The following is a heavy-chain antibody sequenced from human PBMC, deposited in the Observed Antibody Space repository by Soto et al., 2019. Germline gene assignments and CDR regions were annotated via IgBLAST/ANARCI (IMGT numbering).Heavy chain of an antibody. CDR3: ARSRYLEY. J-gene: IGHJ4*02. CDR2: IKQDGSEK. D-gene: IGHD1-20*01. CDR1: GFTFSNYW. Sequence: GGSLRLSCAVSGFTFSNYWMSWVRQAPGKGLEWVANIKQDGSEKNYVDSVEGRFTISRDNPKNSLYLQMNSLRAEDTAVYYCARSRYLEYWGQGTLVTVSS. V-gene: IGHV3-7*04.